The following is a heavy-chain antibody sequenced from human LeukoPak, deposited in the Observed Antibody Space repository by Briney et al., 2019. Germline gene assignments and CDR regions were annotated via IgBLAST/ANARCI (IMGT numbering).Heavy chain of an antibody. CDR1: GYTFTTYG. CDR3: AREGDGRSGDVRAFDI. Sequence: ASVTVSFTASGYTFTTYGFSWVRQAPGQGLEWVGWITPYNGDTNYAQKLQGRVTMTTDTSTRTAYMELRSLRSDDTAVYYWAREGDGRSGDVRAFDIWGQGTMVTVSS. J-gene: IGHJ3*02. V-gene: IGHV1-18*01. D-gene: IGHD3-16*01. CDR2: ITPYNGDT.